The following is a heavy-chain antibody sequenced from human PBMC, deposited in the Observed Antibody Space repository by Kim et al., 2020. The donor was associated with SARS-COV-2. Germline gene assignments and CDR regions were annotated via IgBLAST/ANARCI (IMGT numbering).Heavy chain of an antibody. D-gene: IGHD3-22*01. CDR3: ASSAIGSDY. Sequence: SETLSLTCAVYNGSFSGYSWSWIRQPPGKGPEWIGEINHSGSTDYNPSLMSRVTISLDTSKRQFSLKLSTVTAADTAMYYCASSAIGSDYWGQGTLVTVSS. CDR1: NGSFSGYS. CDR2: INHSGST. J-gene: IGHJ4*02. V-gene: IGHV4-34*01.